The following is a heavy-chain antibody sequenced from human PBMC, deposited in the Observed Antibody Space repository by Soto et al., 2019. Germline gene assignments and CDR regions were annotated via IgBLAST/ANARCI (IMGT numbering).Heavy chain of an antibody. D-gene: IGHD3-3*01. V-gene: IGHV1-69*01. CDR3: PRTLGDQRRIFEWFKHYYNGVDV. J-gene: IGHJ6*02. Sequence: QVQLVQSGAEVKQPGSSVKVSCKASGYMFSSYAISWVRQAPGHGLEWMGGIVPILRTPNYSQKFQGRVTITADESTSTVYRELSNLRSDATAVYFCPRTLGDQRRIFEWFKHYYNGVDVWGQGTTITVSS. CDR2: IVPILRTP. CDR1: GYMFSSYA.